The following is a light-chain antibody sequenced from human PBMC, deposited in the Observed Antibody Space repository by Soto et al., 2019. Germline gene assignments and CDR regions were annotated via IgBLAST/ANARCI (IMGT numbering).Light chain of an antibody. CDR2: TAS. CDR1: QGISSW. J-gene: IGKJ4*01. V-gene: IGKV1-12*01. Sequence: DIQMTQSPSSVSASVGDRVTITCRASQGISSWLAWYQQKPGKAPNLLIHTASSLQSGVTSRFRGSGSGTDFTLTTSSLQPEDCATYYCQQANRFPLTFGGGTKVEIK. CDR3: QQANRFPLT.